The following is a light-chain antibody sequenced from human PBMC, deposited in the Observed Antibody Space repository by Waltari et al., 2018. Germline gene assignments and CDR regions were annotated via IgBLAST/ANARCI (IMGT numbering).Light chain of an antibody. Sequence: QLVLTQSPSASASLGASVKLTCPLSSGHSHYAIPCHQQQPEKAPRYLMKLNSDGSHNRGDGIPDRFSGSSSGAERYLTISSLQSEDEADYYCQTWGAGIRVFGTATKVTVL. CDR2: LNSDGSH. CDR1: SGHSHYA. V-gene: IGLV4-69*01. CDR3: QTWGAGIRV. J-gene: IGLJ1*01.